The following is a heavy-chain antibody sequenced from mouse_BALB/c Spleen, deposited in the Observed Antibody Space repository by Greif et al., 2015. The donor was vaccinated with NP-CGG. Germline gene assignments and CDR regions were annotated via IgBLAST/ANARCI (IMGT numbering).Heavy chain of an antibody. CDR1: GYSFTSYW. Sequence: QVQLQQSGPQLVRPGASVKISCKASGYSFTSYWMHWVKQRPGQGLEWIGVIDPSDSETRLNQKFKDKATLTVDKSSSTAYMQLSSPTSEDSAVYYCAREAYYGNYVGYWGQGTTLTVSS. CDR3: AREAYYGNYVGY. J-gene: IGHJ2*01. V-gene: IGHV1S126*01. CDR2: IDPSDSET. D-gene: IGHD2-10*01.